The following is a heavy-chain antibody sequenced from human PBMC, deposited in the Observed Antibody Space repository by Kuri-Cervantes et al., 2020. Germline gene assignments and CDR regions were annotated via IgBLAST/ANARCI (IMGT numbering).Heavy chain of an antibody. CDR2: ISSSSSYI. D-gene: IGHD6-13*01. CDR3: ARDLLASSWYHYYYYYGMDV. Sequence: GGSLRLSCAASGFTFSDYWMNWVRQAPGKGLEWVSSISSSSSYIYYADSVKGRFTISRDNAKNSLYLQMNSLRAEDTAVYYCARDLLASSWYHYYYYYGMDVWGQGTTVTVSS. CDR1: GFTFSDYW. V-gene: IGHV3-21*01. J-gene: IGHJ6*02.